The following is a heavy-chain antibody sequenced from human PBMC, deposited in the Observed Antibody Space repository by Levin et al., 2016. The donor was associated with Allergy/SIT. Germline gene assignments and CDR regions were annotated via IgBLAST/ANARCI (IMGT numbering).Heavy chain of an antibody. CDR3: ARHAAVAAPFDY. V-gene: IGHV5-51*01. Sequence: VRQMPGKGLEWMGIIYPGDSDTRYSPSFQGQVTISADKSISTAYLQWSSLKASDTAMYYCARHAAVAAPFDYWGQGTLVTVSS. D-gene: IGHD6-19*01. J-gene: IGHJ4*02. CDR2: IYPGDSDT.